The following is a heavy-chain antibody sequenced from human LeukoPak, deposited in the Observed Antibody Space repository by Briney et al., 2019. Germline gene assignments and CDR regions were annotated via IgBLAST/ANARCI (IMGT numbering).Heavy chain of an antibody. D-gene: IGHD3-10*01. CDR3: ARGSSRTTSYYYGSGSYFQH. Sequence: PSETLSLTCAVYGGSFSGYYWSWIRQPPRKRLEWIGEINHSGSTNYNPSLKSRVTISVDTSKNQFSLKLSSVTAADTAVYYCARGSSRTTSYYYGSGSYFQHWGQGTLVTVSS. CDR1: GGSFSGYY. CDR2: INHSGST. J-gene: IGHJ1*01. V-gene: IGHV4-34*01.